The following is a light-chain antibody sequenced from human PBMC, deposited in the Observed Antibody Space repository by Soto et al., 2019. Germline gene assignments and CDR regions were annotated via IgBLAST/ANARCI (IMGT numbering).Light chain of an antibody. J-gene: IGLJ1*01. V-gene: IGLV2-14*01. Sequence: QSVLTQPAPVSGSPGQSITISCTGTSSDVGFYNYVSWYQQLPGKAPKLMIYEVTNRPSGVSNRFSGSKSGNTASLTISGLQAEDEADYYCTSYTTGSTLEVFGTGTKVTVL. CDR2: EVT. CDR1: SSDVGFYNY. CDR3: TSYTTGSTLEV.